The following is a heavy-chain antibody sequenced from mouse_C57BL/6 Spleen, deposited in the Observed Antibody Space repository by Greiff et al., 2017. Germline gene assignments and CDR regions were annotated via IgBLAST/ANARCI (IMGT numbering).Heavy chain of an antibody. Sequence: QVQLQQPGAELARPGASVKLSCKASGYTFTSYGISWVKQRTGQGLEWIGEIYPRSGNTYYNEKFKGKATLTADKSSSTAYMELRSLTSEDSAVYFCARSRITTVVATTDFDYWGQGTTLTVSS. D-gene: IGHD1-1*01. V-gene: IGHV1-81*01. CDR3: ARSRITTVVATTDFDY. CDR1: GYTFTSYG. J-gene: IGHJ2*01. CDR2: IYPRSGNT.